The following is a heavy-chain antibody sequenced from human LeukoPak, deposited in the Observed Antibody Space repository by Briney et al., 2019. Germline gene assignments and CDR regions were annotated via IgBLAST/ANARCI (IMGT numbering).Heavy chain of an antibody. CDR3: AKEITRPNRAVAGPNY. CDR1: GFTFSSYG. J-gene: IGHJ4*02. V-gene: IGHV3-30*18. Sequence: GGSLRLSCAASGFTFSSYGMHWVRQAPGKGLEWVAVISYDGSNKYYADSVKGRFTISRDNSKNTLYLQMNSLRPEDTAIYYCAKEITRPNRAVAGPNYWDQGTLVTVSS. CDR2: ISYDGSNK. D-gene: IGHD6-19*01.